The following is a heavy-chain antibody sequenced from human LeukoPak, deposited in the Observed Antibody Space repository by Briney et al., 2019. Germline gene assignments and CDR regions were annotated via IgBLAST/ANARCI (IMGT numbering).Heavy chain of an antibody. Sequence: GASVKVSCKVSGYALTELSMHWVRQAPGKGLEWMGGFDPEDGETIYAQKFQGRVTMTRDTSISTAYMELSRLRSDDTAVYYCARDPITMVRGVRSGGGFDYWGQATLVTVSS. V-gene: IGHV1-24*01. CDR2: FDPEDGET. J-gene: IGHJ4*02. CDR3: ARDPITMVRGVRSGGGFDY. CDR1: GYALTELS. D-gene: IGHD3-10*01.